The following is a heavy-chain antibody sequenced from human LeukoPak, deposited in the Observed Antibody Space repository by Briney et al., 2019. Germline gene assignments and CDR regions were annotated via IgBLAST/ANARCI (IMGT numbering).Heavy chain of an antibody. CDR1: GGSIRNYY. Sequence: PSETLSLTCSVSGGSIRNYYWSWFRQPPGKGLEWIGYIYYTGTTNYNASLQSRVTISVDTSKNQFSLEVTSVSAEDTAVYYCARAVDTELRLFFDYWGQGTLVTVSS. D-gene: IGHD5-18*01. V-gene: IGHV4-59*01. CDR3: ARAVDTELRLFFDY. J-gene: IGHJ4*02. CDR2: IYYTGTT.